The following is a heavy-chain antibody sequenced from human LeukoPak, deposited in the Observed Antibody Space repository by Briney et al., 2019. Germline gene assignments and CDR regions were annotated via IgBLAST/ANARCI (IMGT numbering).Heavy chain of an antibody. CDR1: GFTFSNYN. Sequence: GGSLRLSCAASGFTFSNYNMNWVRQTPGKGLEWVSSITSSSLYIYYADSVKGRFTISRDNAKNSPSLQMNSLRAEDTAVYYCARDPYNGSYGDYYYYYMDVWGKGTTVTISS. CDR2: ITSSSLYI. D-gene: IGHD1-26*01. V-gene: IGHV3-21*01. CDR3: ARDPYNGSYGDYYYYYMDV. J-gene: IGHJ6*03.